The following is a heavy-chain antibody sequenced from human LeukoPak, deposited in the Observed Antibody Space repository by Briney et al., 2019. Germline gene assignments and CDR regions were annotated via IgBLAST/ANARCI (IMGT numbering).Heavy chain of an antibody. CDR2: IKQDGGEK. Sequence: PGGSLRLSCAASGFTFSNYWMSWVRQAPGKGLEWVANIKQDGGEKYYVDSVKGRFTISRDNAKNSLYLQMNSLRAEDTAVYFCAKGAAIAANTFEYWGQGTLVTVSS. V-gene: IGHV3-7*05. J-gene: IGHJ4*02. CDR1: GFTFSNYW. D-gene: IGHD2-15*01. CDR3: AKGAAIAANTFEY.